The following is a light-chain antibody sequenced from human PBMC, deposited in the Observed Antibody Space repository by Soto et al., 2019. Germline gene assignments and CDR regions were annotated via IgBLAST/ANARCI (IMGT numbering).Light chain of an antibody. CDR1: QTIDSW. Sequence: IQMPQYTSTLSASVGDRVTITCRASQTIDSWLAWYQQRPGEPPNLLIYKASTLASGVPSRFSGSGSGTEFTLTINILQADDFTTYCCQQYHCYSGTFGQGTKVDIK. CDR3: QQYHCYSGT. V-gene: IGKV1-5*03. J-gene: IGKJ1*01. CDR2: KAS.